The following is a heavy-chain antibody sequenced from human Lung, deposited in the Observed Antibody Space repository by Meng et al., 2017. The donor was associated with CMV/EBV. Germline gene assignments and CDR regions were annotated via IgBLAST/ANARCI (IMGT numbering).Heavy chain of an antibody. CDR1: GYTFTGYY. CDR3: VRANLGSADY. D-gene: IGHD7-27*01. V-gene: IGHV1-2*06. Sequence: QAQLVQSGAEVKEPGASVKVSCKASGYTFTGYYMHWLRQAPGQGLEWVGRITPSSGGTTYAQKFQGRVTMTRDTSISTAYMELSSLRSDDAAIYYCVRANLGSADYWGQGTLVTVSS. J-gene: IGHJ4*02. CDR2: ITPSSGGT.